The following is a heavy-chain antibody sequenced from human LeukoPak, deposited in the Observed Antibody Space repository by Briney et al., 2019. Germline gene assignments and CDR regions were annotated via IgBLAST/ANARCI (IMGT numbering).Heavy chain of an antibody. V-gene: IGHV4-34*01. CDR2: INHSGST. J-gene: IGHJ4*02. D-gene: IGHD3-9*01. CDR3: ARGLPKRGAFLTGYYYFDY. Sequence: PSETLSLTCAVYGGSFSGYYWGWIRQPPGKGLEWIGEINHSGSTNYNPSLKSRVTISVDTSKNQFSLKLSSVTAADTAVYYCARGLPKRGAFLTGYYYFDYWGQGTLVTVSS. CDR1: GGSFSGYY.